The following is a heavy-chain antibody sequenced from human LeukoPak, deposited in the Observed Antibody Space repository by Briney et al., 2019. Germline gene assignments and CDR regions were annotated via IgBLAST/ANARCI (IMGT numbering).Heavy chain of an antibody. CDR1: GFTFTDYY. J-gene: IGHJ6*03. V-gene: IGHV3-11*04. CDR3: AKDRRGSSSLVREFYYYYMDV. CDR2: ISRGGNSI. Sequence: GGSLRLSCAASGFTFTDYYMSWIRQAPGKGLEWVSSISRGGNSIYYADSVKGRFTISRDNSKNTLYLQMNSLRAEDTAVYYCAKDRRGSSSLVREFYYYYMDVWGKGTTVTVSS. D-gene: IGHD6-6*01.